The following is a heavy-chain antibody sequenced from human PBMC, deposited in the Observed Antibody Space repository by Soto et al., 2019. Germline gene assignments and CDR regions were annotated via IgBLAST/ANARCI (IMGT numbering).Heavy chain of an antibody. CDR2: IYYSGST. CDR3: AREAEGYCSSTSYYSYYYYYMGV. V-gene: IGHV4-31*03. Sequence: QVQLQEAGPGLVKPSQTLSLTCTVSGGSISSGGYYWSWLRQHPGKGLEWIGYIYYSGSTYYNPSLKSRVTISVATSKNHFSLKLSSVTAADRAVSYCAREAEGYCSSTSYYSYYYYYMGVWCKGTTVTVS. D-gene: IGHD2-2*01. J-gene: IGHJ6*03. CDR1: GGSISSGGYY.